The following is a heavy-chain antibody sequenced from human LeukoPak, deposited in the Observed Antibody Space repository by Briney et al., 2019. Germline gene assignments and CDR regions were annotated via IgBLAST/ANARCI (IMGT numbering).Heavy chain of an antibody. V-gene: IGHV4-39*01. CDR2: VYYGGST. J-gene: IGHJ4*02. CDR3: ARRTYYGTSGYPHYFDY. CDR1: GGSISSSSYC. Sequence: SETLSLTCSVSGGSISSSSYCWGWIRQPPGKGLEWIANVYYGGSTYYNPSLKSRITISLDTSKNQFSLMLSSVTAADTAMYYCARRTYYGTSGYPHYFDYWGQGTLVTVPS. D-gene: IGHD3-22*01.